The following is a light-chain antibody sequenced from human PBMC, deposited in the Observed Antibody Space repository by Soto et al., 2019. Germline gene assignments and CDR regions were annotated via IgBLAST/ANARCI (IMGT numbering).Light chain of an antibody. CDR3: QQYASQGT. CDR2: GAS. J-gene: IGKJ1*01. CDR1: QSVSSSY. Sequence: EIVLTQSPGTLSLSPGERATLSCRASQSVSSSYLAWYQQKPGQAPRLLIYGASSRATDIPDRFSGSGSGTDFTLTISRLEPEDFAVYYCQQYASQGTFGQGTKVDLK. V-gene: IGKV3-20*01.